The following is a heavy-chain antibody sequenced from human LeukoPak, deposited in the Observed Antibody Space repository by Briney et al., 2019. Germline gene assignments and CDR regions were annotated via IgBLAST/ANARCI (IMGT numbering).Heavy chain of an antibody. CDR2: IIPIFGTA. CDR1: GGTFSSYA. V-gene: IGHV1-69*05. Sequence: SVKVSCKASGGTFSSYAISWVRQAPGQGLEWIGGIIPIFGTANYAQKFQGRVTITTDESTSTAYMELSSLRSEDTAVYYCATQVVVVPAAPEYYFDYWGQGTLVTVSS. CDR3: ATQVVVVPAAPEYYFDY. D-gene: IGHD2-2*01. J-gene: IGHJ4*02.